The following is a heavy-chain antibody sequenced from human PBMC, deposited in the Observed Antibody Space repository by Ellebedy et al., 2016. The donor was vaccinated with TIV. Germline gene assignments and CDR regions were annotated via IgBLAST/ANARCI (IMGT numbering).Heavy chain of an antibody. V-gene: IGHV1-69*04. CDR3: ATSSSGWYLFPGD. J-gene: IGHJ4*02. CDR1: GGTFSSYA. CDR2: IIPILGIA. D-gene: IGHD6-19*01. Sequence: AASVKVSCKASGGTFSSYAISWVRQAPGQGLEWMGRIIPILGIANYAQKFQGRVTITADKSTSTAYMELSSLRSEDTAVYYCATSSSGWYLFPGDWGQGTLVTVSS.